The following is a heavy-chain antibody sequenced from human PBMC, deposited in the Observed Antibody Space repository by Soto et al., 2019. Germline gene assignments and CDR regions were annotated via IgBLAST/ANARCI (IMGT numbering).Heavy chain of an antibody. Sequence: QVQLVESGGGVVQPGRSLRLSCAASGFSFSRHGMHWVRQAPGKGLEWVAVISYDGSNQDYADSVKGRFSISRDNSKNTVYLQMNSLRVKDSAVYYCARDRSSTYYYYGMDLWGQGTTVTVSS. D-gene: IGHD6-19*01. V-gene: IGHV3-30-3*01. CDR1: GFSFSRHG. J-gene: IGHJ6*02. CDR2: ISYDGSNQ. CDR3: ARDRSSTYYYYGMDL.